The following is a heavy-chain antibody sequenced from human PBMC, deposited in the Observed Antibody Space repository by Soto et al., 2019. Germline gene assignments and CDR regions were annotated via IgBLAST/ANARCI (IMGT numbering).Heavy chain of an antibody. CDR1: GFTFSSYA. J-gene: IGHJ4*02. CDR2: ISYDGSNK. D-gene: IGHD6-13*01. Sequence: GGSLRLSCAASGFTFSSYAMHWVRQAPGKGLEWVAVISYDGSNKYYADSVKGRFTISRDNSKNTLYLQMNSLRAEDTAVYYCAKDHISIAAAEHWVDYWGQGTLVTVSS. CDR3: AKDHISIAAAEHWVDY. V-gene: IGHV3-30-3*01.